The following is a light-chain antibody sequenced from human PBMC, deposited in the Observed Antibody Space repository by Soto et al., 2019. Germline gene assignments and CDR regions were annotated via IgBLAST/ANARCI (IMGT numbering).Light chain of an antibody. Sequence: MTQYPLSVPVTPGEPASISCRSSQSISSYLNWYQQKPGKAPKLLIYAASSLQSGVPSRFSGSGSGTDFTLTIRSLQPEDFATYYCLPSYSTPLPVGGGPK. CDR1: QSISSY. V-gene: IGKV1-39*01. J-gene: IGKJ4*01. CDR3: LPSYSTPLP. CDR2: AAS.